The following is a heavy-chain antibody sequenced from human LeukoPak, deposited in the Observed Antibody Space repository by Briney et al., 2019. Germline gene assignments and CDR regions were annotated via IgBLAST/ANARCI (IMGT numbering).Heavy chain of an antibody. V-gene: IGHV1-2*02. J-gene: IGHJ3*02. D-gene: IGHD3-22*01. CDR1: GYTFTGYY. CDR3: ATKDYYDSSGYAAFDI. CDR2: INPNSGGT. Sequence: GASVTVSFKASGYTFTGYYMHWVRQPPGQGLEWMGWINPNSGGTNYAQKFQGRVTMTRDTSISTAYMELSRLRSDDTAVYYCATKDYYDSSGYAAFDIWGQGTMVTVSS.